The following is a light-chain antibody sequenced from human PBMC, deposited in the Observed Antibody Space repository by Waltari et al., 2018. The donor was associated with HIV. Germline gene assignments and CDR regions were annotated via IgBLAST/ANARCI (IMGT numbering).Light chain of an antibody. Sequence: QPVVTQGPSFAVDPGGTILLTCPSTAVVVNHGHCPYWFQHRPCQAPKTLIFDSNNRYSWTPARFTGAFLGGKAALTLTGAQPEDDADYYCLLSYDGDVVFGGGTKLTVL. J-gene: IGLJ2*01. CDR2: DSN. CDR3: LLSYDGDVV. CDR1: AVVVNHGHC. V-gene: IGLV7-46*01.